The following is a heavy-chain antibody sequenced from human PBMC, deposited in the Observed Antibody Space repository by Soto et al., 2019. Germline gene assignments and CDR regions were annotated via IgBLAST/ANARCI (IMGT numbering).Heavy chain of an antibody. Sequence: PWETLSLTCTVSGGSIMSGDYDWSLIGQRAGNGLECIGYIYYSGSTYYNPSLKSRVTISVDTSKNQFSLKLSSVTAADTAVYYCARVGCSSTSCYTDGVYYYGMDVWGQGTTVTVSS. V-gene: IGHV4-30-4*01. J-gene: IGHJ6*02. CDR3: ARVGCSSTSCYTDGVYYYGMDV. CDR1: GGSIMSGDYD. D-gene: IGHD2-2*02. CDR2: IYYSGST.